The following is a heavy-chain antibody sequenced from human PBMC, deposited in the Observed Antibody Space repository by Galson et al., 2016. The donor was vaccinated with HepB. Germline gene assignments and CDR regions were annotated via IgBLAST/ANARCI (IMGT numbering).Heavy chain of an antibody. CDR3: VGGWWGGHCYGLGD. CDR2: IKGDGSEK. J-gene: IGHJ6*02. V-gene: IGHV3-7*01. CDR1: GFTFSNYW. D-gene: IGHD2-15*01. Sequence: SLRLSCADSGFTFSNYWMSWVRQAPGKGLEWVANIKGDGSEKNYVDSVRGRFTISRDNSQNALYLQMNSLRAEDTAVYHCVGGWWGGHCYGLGDWGQGTTVSVAS.